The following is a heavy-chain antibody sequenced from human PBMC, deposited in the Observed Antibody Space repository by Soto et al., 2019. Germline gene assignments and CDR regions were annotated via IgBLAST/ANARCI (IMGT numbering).Heavy chain of an antibody. CDR1: GDSISGSTYF. D-gene: IGHD4-17*01. J-gene: IGHJ4*02. V-gene: IGHV4-39*01. CDR3: ATNYGDFPIDY. CDR2: IYYRGNT. Sequence: SETLSLTCTVSGDSISGSTYFWGWIRQPPGKGLEWIGNIYYRGNTYYNPSLKSRITISVDTSKNQFSLNLSSVTAADTAVYYCATNYGDFPIDYWGQGVLVTVSS.